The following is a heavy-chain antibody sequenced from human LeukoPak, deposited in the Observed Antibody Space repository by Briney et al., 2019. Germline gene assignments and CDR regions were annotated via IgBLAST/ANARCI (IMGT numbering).Heavy chain of an antibody. CDR1: GYTFTSYG. J-gene: IGHJ6*03. V-gene: IGHV1-18*01. Sequence: ASVKVSCKASGYTFTSYGISWVRQAPGQGLEWMGWTSAYNGNTNYAQKPQGRVTMTTDTSTSTAYMELRSLRSDDTAVYYCARLYSGYEDRNYYYYYMDVWGKGTTVTVSS. CDR2: TSAYNGNT. CDR3: ARLYSGYEDRNYYYYYMDV. D-gene: IGHD5-12*01.